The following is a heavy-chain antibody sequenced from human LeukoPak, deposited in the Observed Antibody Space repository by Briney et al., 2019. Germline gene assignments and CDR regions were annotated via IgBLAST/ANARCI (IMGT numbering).Heavy chain of an antibody. J-gene: IGHJ6*03. D-gene: IGHD7-27*01. CDR1: GYTFTSYG. CDR2: ISAYNGNT. Sequence: ASVKVSCKASGYTFTSYGISWVRQAPGQGLEWMGWISAYNGNTNYAQKLQGRVTMTTDTSTSTAYMELRSLRSDDTAVYYCARGLTGDAFYYYYYMDVWGKGTTVTISS. CDR3: ARGLTGDAFYYYYYMDV. V-gene: IGHV1-18*01.